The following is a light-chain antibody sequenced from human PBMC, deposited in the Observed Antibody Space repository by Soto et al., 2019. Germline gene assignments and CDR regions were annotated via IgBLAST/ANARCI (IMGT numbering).Light chain of an antibody. CDR2: GAS. V-gene: IGKV3-15*01. CDR3: QHYSTWLWT. Sequence: EIVMTQSPATLSVSPGERATLSCRASQSVSRKLAWYQQNPGQGPRLLIYGASTRATGIPARFSGSGSGTEFTLTISSLQSEDFAVYYCQHYSTWLWTFGQGTKVEIK. CDR1: QSVSRK. J-gene: IGKJ1*01.